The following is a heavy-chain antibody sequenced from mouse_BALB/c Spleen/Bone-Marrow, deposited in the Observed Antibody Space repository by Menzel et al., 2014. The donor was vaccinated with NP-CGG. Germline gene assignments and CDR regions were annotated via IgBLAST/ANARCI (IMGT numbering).Heavy chain of an antibody. CDR2: FYPGSGNI. CDR3: TRHFYGSSYFDY. Sequence: QVHVKQSGAELVKPGASVKLSCKASGYTFTDYIIHWIKQRSGQGLEWIGWFYPGSGNIKYNEKFKDKATLTADKSSSTVYMELSRLTSEDSAVYFCTRHFYGSSYFDYWDQCTTLTISS. J-gene: IGHJ2*01. D-gene: IGHD1-1*01. CDR1: GYTFTDYI. V-gene: IGHV1-62-2*01.